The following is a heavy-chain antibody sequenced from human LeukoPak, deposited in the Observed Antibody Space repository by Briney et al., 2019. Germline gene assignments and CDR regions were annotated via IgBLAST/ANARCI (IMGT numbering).Heavy chain of an antibody. Sequence: GSLRLSCAASGFTFSSYWMSWVRQAPGKGLEWIGSIYHSGSTYYNPSLKSRVTISVDTSKNQFSLKLSSVTAADTAVYYCARGRRLLWFGELLQYYFDYWGQGTLVTVSS. D-gene: IGHD3-10*01. V-gene: IGHV4-4*02. CDR3: ARGRRLLWFGELLQYYFDY. CDR2: IYHSGST. J-gene: IGHJ4*02. CDR1: GFTFSSYW.